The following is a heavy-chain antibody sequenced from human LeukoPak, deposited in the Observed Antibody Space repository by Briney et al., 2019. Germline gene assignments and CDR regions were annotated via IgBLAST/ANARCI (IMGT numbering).Heavy chain of an antibody. D-gene: IGHD3-10*01. CDR2: IHNSGST. CDR3: ARVDGSGSKRWFDP. CDR1: GGSITSGGFY. J-gene: IGHJ5*02. Sequence: PSETLSLTCSVSGGSITSGGFYWSWIRQHPGQGLEWIGYIHNSGSTYYNPSLQSRAIISLDTSKGQFSLQLNSVTAADTAVYYCARVDGSGSKRWFDPWGQGAPVTVSS. V-gene: IGHV4-31*03.